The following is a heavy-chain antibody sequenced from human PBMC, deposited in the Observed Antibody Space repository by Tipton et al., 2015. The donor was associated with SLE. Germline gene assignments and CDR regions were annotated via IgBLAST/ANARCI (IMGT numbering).Heavy chain of an antibody. CDR1: GFNFDFYD. Sequence: SLRLSCAASGFNFDFYDMTWVRQAPGKGLEWVAAISASGGSTYYADSVKGRFTISRDKSKNTVSLQMNSLRAEDTAVYYCARDGVVYALWAWDHWGQGTLVTVSS. CDR2: ISASGGST. CDR3: ARDGVVYALWAWDH. J-gene: IGHJ4*02. V-gene: IGHV3-23*01. D-gene: IGHD2-8*02.